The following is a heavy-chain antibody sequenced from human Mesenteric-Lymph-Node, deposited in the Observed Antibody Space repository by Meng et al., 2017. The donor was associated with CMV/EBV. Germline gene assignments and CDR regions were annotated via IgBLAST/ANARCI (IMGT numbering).Heavy chain of an antibody. V-gene: IGHV1-2*02. CDR1: GYTFIGYY. D-gene: IGHD4-17*01. CDR3: ARATVTTDAFDI. Sequence: ASVKVSCKASGYTFIGYYMHWVRQAPGQGLEWMAWINPNSGDTNYAQNFQGRVSLTRDMSISTAYMELSSLRSEDTAVYYCARATVTTDAFDIWGQGTMVTVSS. CDR2: INPNSGDT. J-gene: IGHJ3*02.